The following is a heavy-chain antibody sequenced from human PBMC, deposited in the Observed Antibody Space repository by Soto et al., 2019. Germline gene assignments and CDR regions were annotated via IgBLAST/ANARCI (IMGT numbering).Heavy chain of an antibody. CDR3: ARDGGSWYRRENNWFDP. J-gene: IGHJ5*02. CDR1: GYTFTSYA. D-gene: IGHD6-13*01. Sequence: ASVEVSCKASGYTFTSYAMHWVRQAPGQRLEWMGWINAGNGNTKYSQKFQGRVTITRDTSASTAYMELSSLRSEDTAVYYCARDGGSWYRRENNWFDPWGQGTLVTVSS. CDR2: INAGNGNT. V-gene: IGHV1-3*01.